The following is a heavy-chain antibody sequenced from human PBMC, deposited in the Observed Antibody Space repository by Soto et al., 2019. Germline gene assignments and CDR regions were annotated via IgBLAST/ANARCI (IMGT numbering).Heavy chain of an antibody. CDR2: ISAYNGNT. D-gene: IGHD3-10*01. CDR1: GYTFTSYG. Sequence: ASVKVSCKASGYTFTSYGISWVRQAPGQGLQWMGWISAYNGNTNYAQKLQGRVTMTRDISTSTAYMELRSLISDDTAVYYCARGGGYYGSGTYPFAYWGQGTLVTVSS. V-gene: IGHV1-18*01. J-gene: IGHJ4*02. CDR3: ARGGGYYGSGTYPFAY.